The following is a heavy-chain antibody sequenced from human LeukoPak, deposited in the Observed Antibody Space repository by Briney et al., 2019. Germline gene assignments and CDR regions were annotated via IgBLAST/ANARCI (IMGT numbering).Heavy chain of an antibody. CDR3: VRAAMPYIINGRRFDY. CDR2: SGTFGDT. CDR1: GFTSSAYD. Sequence: GESLRLSCAASGFTSSAYDMHWVRQITGGGLEWVSTSGTFGDTFYSDSVKGRFTISRENAKNSVHLQMNSLRVEDSAIYFCVRAAMPYIINGRRFDYWGQGTLVTVSS. V-gene: IGHV3-13*04. J-gene: IGHJ4*02. D-gene: IGHD2-2*01.